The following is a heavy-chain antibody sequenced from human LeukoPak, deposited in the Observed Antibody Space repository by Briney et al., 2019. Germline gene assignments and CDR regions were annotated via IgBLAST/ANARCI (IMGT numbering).Heavy chain of an antibody. CDR3: ARGYCSGGTCYGHFDY. CDR1: VFNFSTYT. CDR2: IRGSSSAM. D-gene: IGHD2-15*01. J-gene: IGHJ4*02. Sequence: PGGSLRLSCAASVFNFSTYTMNSVRQAPGKGLEWVSYIRGSSSAMDYAASVKGRFTISRDNSKNSLYLQMNSLRAEDAAVYHCARGYCSGGTCYGHFDYWGQGTLVTVSS. V-gene: IGHV3-48*01.